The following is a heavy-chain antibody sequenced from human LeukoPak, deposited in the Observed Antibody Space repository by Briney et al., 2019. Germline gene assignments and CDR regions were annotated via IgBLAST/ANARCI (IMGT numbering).Heavy chain of an antibody. CDR2: IYYSGST. V-gene: IGHV4-31*03. D-gene: IGHD3-10*01. CDR1: GGSLSSGGYY. J-gene: IGHJ6*02. CDR3: ARVKVRGAIAPVSYYYGMDV. Sequence: SETLSLTCTVSGGSLSSGGYYWSWVRQHPGRGREWLGYIYYSGSTYDNPSLKSRVTISVDTSKTQFYLKLSSVTAADTAVYYCARVKVRGAIAPVSYYYGMDVWGQGTTVTVSS.